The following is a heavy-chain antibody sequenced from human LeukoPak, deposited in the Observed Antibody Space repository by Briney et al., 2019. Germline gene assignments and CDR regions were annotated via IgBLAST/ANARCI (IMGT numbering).Heavy chain of an antibody. J-gene: IGHJ4*02. D-gene: IGHD3-10*01. CDR3: ARGLTGRGY. CDR2: ISRSSSYM. CDR1: GFTFSSYA. V-gene: IGHV3-21*01. Sequence: GGSLRLSCAASGFTFSSYAMSWVRQAPGKGLEWVSSISRSSSYMSYADSVKGRFTISRDNAKNSLYLQMNSLRAEDTAVYYCARGLTGRGYWGQGTLVTVSS.